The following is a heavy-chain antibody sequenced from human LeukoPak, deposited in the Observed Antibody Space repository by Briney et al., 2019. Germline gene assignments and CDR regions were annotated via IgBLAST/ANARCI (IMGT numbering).Heavy chain of an antibody. J-gene: IGHJ3*02. V-gene: IGHV3-21*01. CDR2: ISSSSSYI. Sequence: GGSLRLSCAASGFTFSTYSMNWVRQAPGKGLEWVSSISSSSSYIYYADSVKGRFTISRDNSKNTLYLQMNSLRAEDTAVYYCAKDRLYGSGSWDAFDIWGQGTMVTVSS. CDR1: GFTFSTYS. CDR3: AKDRLYGSGSWDAFDI. D-gene: IGHD3-10*01.